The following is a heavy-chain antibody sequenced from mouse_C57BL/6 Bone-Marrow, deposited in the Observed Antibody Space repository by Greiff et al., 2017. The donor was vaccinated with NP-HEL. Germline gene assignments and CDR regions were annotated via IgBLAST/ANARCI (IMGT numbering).Heavy chain of an antibody. CDR3: TTWADYYGAWFAY. CDR2: IDPEDGDT. D-gene: IGHD1-1*01. Sequence: VQLQQSGAELVRPGASVKLSCTASGFNIKDYYMHWVKLRPEQGLEWIGRIDPEDGDTDYAPKFQGKATMTADTSSNTAYLQLSSLTSEDTAIYYCTTWADYYGAWFAYWGQGTLVTVSA. J-gene: IGHJ3*01. CDR1: GFNIKDYY. V-gene: IGHV14-1*01.